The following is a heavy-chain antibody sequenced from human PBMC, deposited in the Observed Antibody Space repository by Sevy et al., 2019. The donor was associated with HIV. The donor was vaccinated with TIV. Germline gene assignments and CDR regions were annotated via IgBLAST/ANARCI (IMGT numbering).Heavy chain of an antibody. CDR1: GFTFSNYA. J-gene: IGHJ4*02. V-gene: IGHV3-23*01. Sequence: GGSLRLSCAASGFTFSNYAMNWVRQAPGKGLEWVSGISGSGGSGDKTNYADSVKGRFTISRDDSKNSLYLQLNSLRADNTAIYYSARKYDSSGYFDYWGQGTLVTVSS. D-gene: IGHD3-22*01. CDR2: ISGSGGSGDKT. CDR3: ARKYDSSGYFDY.